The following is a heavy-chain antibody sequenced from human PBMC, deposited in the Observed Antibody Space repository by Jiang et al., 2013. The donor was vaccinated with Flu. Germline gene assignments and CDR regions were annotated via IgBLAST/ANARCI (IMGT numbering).Heavy chain of an antibody. CDR1: GGSISSSSYY. J-gene: IGHJ2*01. CDR2: IYYSGST. Sequence: LLKPSETLSLTCTVSGGSISSSSYYWGWIRQPPGKGLEWIGSIYYSGSTYYNPSLKSRVTISVDTSKNQFSLKLSSVTAADAAVYYCARPGAMEGSYWYFDLWGRGTLVTVSS. CDR3: ARPGAMEGSYWYFDL. V-gene: IGHV4-39*01. D-gene: IGHD5-18*01.